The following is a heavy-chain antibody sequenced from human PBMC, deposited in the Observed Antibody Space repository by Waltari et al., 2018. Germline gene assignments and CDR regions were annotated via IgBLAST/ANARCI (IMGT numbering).Heavy chain of an antibody. CDR3: AREYKWVEMATIGAFDI. CDR1: GGSISSGSYY. J-gene: IGHJ3*02. D-gene: IGHD5-12*01. V-gene: IGHV4-61*02. Sequence: QVQLQESGPGLVKPSQTLSLTCTVSGGSISSGSYYWSWIRKPAGKGLEWIGRIYTSGSTNYTPSLKSRVTISVDTSKNQFSLKLSSVTAADTAVYYCAREYKWVEMATIGAFDIWGQGTMVTVSS. CDR2: IYTSGST.